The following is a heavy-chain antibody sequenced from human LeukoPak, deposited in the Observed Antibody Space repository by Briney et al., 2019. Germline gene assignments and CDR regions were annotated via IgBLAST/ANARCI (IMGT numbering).Heavy chain of an antibody. D-gene: IGHD3-9*01. CDR2: ISYDGSNK. J-gene: IGHJ3*02. V-gene: IGHV3-30-3*01. Sequence: GGSLRLSCAASGFTFSSYAMHWVRQAPGKGLEWVAVISYDGSNKYYADSVKGRFTISRDNSKNTPYLQMNSLRAEDTAVYYCARSRDILTADPDDAFDIWGQGTMVTVSS. CDR1: GFTFSSYA. CDR3: ARSRDILTADPDDAFDI.